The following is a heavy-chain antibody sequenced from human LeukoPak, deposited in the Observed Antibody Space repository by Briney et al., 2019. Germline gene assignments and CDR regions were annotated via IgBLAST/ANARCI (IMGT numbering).Heavy chain of an antibody. V-gene: IGHV5-51*01. D-gene: IGHD2/OR15-2a*01. CDR2: VYPGDSDA. Sequence: GESLKISCKAAGYTFTDYWIAWVRQVPGKDLEYMVIVYPGDSDARYWPPFQRQVTISVDKSIDTAYLEWNSLRASDSAIYYCARPHYFKTSADAFDVWGQGTLVAVSS. J-gene: IGHJ3*01. CDR3: ARPHYFKTSADAFDV. CDR1: GYTFTDYW.